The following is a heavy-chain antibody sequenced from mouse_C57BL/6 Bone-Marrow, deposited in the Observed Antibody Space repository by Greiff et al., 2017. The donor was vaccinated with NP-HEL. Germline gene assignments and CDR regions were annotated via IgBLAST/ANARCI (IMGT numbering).Heavy chain of an antibody. D-gene: IGHD2-3*01. V-gene: IGHV1-81*01. Sequence: VKVVESGAELARPGASVKLSCKASGYTFTSYGISWVKQRTGQGLEWIGEIYPRSGNTYYNEKFKGKATLTADKSSSTAYMELRSLTSEDSAVYFCARSGWLLLAWFAYWGQGTLVTVSA. J-gene: IGHJ3*01. CDR2: IYPRSGNT. CDR1: GYTFTSYG. CDR3: ARSGWLLLAWFAY.